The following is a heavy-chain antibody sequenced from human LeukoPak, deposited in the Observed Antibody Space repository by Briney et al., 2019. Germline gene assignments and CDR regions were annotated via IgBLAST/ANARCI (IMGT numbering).Heavy chain of an antibody. Sequence: PGGSLRLSCAASGFTFSSYAMSWVRQAPGKGLEWVSAISGSGGTPYYADSVEGRFTISRDNSKNTVNLQVNSLRPEDTAVYYCAREQLYSGYYGLDVWGQGTTLTVSS. CDR2: ISGSGGTP. CDR3: AREQLYSGYYGLDV. D-gene: IGHD2-21*01. CDR1: GFTFSSYA. V-gene: IGHV3-23*01. J-gene: IGHJ6*02.